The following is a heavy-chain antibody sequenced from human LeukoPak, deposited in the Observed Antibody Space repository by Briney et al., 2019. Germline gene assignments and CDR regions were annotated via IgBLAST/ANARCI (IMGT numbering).Heavy chain of an antibody. CDR3: ARAPRPQYEGGFDY. V-gene: IGHV4-39*07. CDR2: IYDSGAT. J-gene: IGHJ4*02. CDR1: GGSISSNTYY. D-gene: IGHD3-16*01. Sequence: SETLSLTCTVSGGSISSNTYYWAWIRQPPGKGLEWIGYIYDSGATYYTPSLRSRVTISVDTSKNQLSLKLPSVTAADTAVYYCARAPRPQYEGGFDYWGQGTLVIVSS.